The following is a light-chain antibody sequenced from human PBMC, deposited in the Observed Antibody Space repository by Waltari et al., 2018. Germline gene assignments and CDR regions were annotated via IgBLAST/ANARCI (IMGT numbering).Light chain of an antibody. CDR2: GAY. J-gene: IGKJ1*01. CDR3: LQDYTYPWT. CDR1: QDIRND. V-gene: IGKV1-6*01. Sequence: AIQMPQSPSPLSGYVGDRVTITCRASQDIRNDLGCYQQKPGKAPKLLIYGAYSLQTGVPSRFSGSGAGTDFTLTINSLQPEDFATYYCLQDYTYPWTFGPGTKVEIK.